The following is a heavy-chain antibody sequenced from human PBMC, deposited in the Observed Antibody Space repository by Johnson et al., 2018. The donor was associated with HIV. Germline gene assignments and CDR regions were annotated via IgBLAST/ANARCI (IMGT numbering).Heavy chain of an antibody. J-gene: IGHJ3*02. CDR3: ASGWEYCSSTSCPTPDAFDI. CDR1: GFTFSSYA. Sequence: VQLVESGGGLVQPGGSLRLSCAASGFTFSSYAMHWVRQAPGKGLEYVSAISSNGGSTYYANSVKGRFTISSDNSKNTRYLQMNSLRAEGTAVYYCASGWEYCSSTSCPTPDAFDIWGQGTMVTVSS. CDR2: ISSNGGST. D-gene: IGHD2-2*01. V-gene: IGHV3-64*01.